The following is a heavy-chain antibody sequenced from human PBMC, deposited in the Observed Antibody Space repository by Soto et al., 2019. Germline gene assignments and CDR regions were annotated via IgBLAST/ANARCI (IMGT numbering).Heavy chain of an antibody. V-gene: IGHV1-18*04. CDR1: GYTFSGYS. CDR3: ARDVFCGGAPACPDMDV. D-gene: IGHD2-21*01. J-gene: IGHJ6*02. CDR2: ISGYNGNT. Sequence: ASVKVSCKASGYTFSGYSVTWVRQAPGQGLEWMGRISGYNGNTNYARTLRGRLTLTTDTSTSTAYMELRSLTSDDTAVYYCARDVFCGGAPACPDMDVWGQGTTVTVSS.